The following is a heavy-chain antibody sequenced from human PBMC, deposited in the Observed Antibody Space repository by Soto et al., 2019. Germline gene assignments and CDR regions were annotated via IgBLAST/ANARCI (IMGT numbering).Heavy chain of an antibody. J-gene: IGHJ3*02. Sequence: QVQLVESGGGVVQPGRSLRLSCAASGFTFSGYGMHWVRQAPGKGLEWVAVISYDGSNKYYADSVKGRFTISRDNSKNTLYLQMNSLRAEDTAVYYCAKSYRGAFDIWGQGTMVTVSS. CDR3: AKSYRGAFDI. V-gene: IGHV3-30*18. CDR2: ISYDGSNK. CDR1: GFTFSGYG.